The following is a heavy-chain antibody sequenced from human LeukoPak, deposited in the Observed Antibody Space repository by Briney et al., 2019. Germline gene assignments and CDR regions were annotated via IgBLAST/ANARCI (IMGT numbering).Heavy chain of an antibody. Sequence: PGGSLRLSCVASGFTVSSNYMGWVRQAPGKGLEWVSVIYSGGSTYYADSVKGRFTISRDISKNTLYLQMNSLRAEDTAVYYCARMGVRDIGDYWGQGTLVTVSS. CDR3: ARMGVRDIGDY. CDR2: IYSGGST. CDR1: GFTVSSNY. V-gene: IGHV3-53*01. D-gene: IGHD2-15*01. J-gene: IGHJ4*02.